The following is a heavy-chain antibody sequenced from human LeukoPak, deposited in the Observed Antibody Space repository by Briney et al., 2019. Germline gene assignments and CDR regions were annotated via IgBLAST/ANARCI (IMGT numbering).Heavy chain of an antibody. V-gene: IGHV4-4*07. CDR1: GASITNSF. Sequence: SETLSLACTVSGASITNSFWSWIRQPAGTGLEWIGRFYTTGTPTYNPSLKSRVTMSADTSQNQLSLKLSSVTAADTAVYYCSRDQDYSASGGSRTYYFYMDVWGKGTTVTVSS. CDR3: SRDQDYSASGGSRTYYFYMDV. J-gene: IGHJ6*03. D-gene: IGHD3-10*01. CDR2: FYTTGTP.